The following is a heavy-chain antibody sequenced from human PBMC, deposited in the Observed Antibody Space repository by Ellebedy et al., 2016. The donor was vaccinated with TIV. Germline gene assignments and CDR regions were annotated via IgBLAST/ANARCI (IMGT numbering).Heavy chain of an antibody. Sequence: GESLKISXAASGFTFSSYGMHWVCQAPGKGLEWVAVIWYDGSNKYYADSVKGRFTISRDNSKNTLYLQMNSLRAEDTAVYYCARSQLSGYCSSTSCYTFGYWGQGTLVTVSS. CDR1: GFTFSSYG. V-gene: IGHV3-33*01. CDR3: ARSQLSGYCSSTSCYTFGY. J-gene: IGHJ4*02. D-gene: IGHD2-2*02. CDR2: IWYDGSNK.